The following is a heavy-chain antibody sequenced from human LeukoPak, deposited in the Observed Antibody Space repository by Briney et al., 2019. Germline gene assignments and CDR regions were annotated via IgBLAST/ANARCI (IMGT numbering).Heavy chain of an antibody. CDR1: GFTFSSYE. CDR3: ARQGVGRAFDI. D-gene: IGHD3-3*01. V-gene: IGHV3-48*03. Sequence: GGSLRLSYAASGFTFSSYEMNWVRQAPGKGLEWVSYVASSSSISYADSVKGRFTISRDNAKNSLYLQMNSLRAEDTAIYYCARQGVGRAFDIWGQGTVVTVSS. CDR2: VASSSSI. J-gene: IGHJ3*02.